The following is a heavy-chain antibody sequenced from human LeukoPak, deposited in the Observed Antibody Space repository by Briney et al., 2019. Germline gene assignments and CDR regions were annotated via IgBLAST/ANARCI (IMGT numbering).Heavy chain of an antibody. D-gene: IGHD3-16*01. Sequence: GASVKVSCKASGYTFTSYYMHWVRQAPGQGLEWMGIINPSGGSTSYAQKFQGRVTMTRDMSTSTVYMELSSLRSEDTAVYYCAREIGGNDAFDIWGQGTMVTVSS. J-gene: IGHJ3*02. CDR3: AREIGGNDAFDI. CDR1: GYTFTSYY. CDR2: INPSGGST. V-gene: IGHV1-46*01.